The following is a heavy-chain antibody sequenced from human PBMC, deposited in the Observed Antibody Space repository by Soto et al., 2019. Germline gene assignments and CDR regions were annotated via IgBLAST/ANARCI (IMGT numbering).Heavy chain of an antibody. CDR1: GFTFSNAW. Sequence: EVQLVESGGGLVKPGGSLRLSCAASGFTFSNAWMSWVRQAPGKGLEWVGRIKSNTDGGTTDYAAPVKGRFTISRDDSKNTLYRQMNSLKTEDTAVYYCYLRYFDWYPDYWGQGTLVTVSS. CDR3: YLRYFDWYPDY. V-gene: IGHV3-15*01. J-gene: IGHJ4*02. CDR2: IKSNTDGGTT. D-gene: IGHD3-9*01.